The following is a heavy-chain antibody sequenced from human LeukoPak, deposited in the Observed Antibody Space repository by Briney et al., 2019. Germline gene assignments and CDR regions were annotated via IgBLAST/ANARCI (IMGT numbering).Heavy chain of an antibody. CDR3: ARAAVVLTHFDY. V-gene: IGHV4-59*08. J-gene: IGHJ4*02. CDR1: GGSISSYY. D-gene: IGHD4/OR15-4a*01. CDR2: IYYSGST. Sequence: SETLSLTCTVSGGSISSYYWSWIRQPPGKGLEWIGYIYYSGSTNYNPSLKSRVTISVDTSKNQFSLKLSSVTAADTAVYFCARAAVVLTHFDYWGQGTLVTVSS.